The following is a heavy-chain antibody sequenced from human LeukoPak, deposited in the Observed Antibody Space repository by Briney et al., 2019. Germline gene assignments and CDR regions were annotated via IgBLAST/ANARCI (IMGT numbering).Heavy chain of an antibody. V-gene: IGHV4-61*09. CDR1: GGSISSGNYY. J-gene: IGHJ4*02. Sequence: SQTLSLTCTVSGGSISSGNYYWSWIRQPAGKGLEWIGEINHSGSTNYNPSLKSRVTISVNTSKNQFSLKLSSVTAADTAVYYCARDRGGYSYGIGYWGQGTLVTVSS. CDR3: ARDRGGYSYGIGY. D-gene: IGHD5-18*01. CDR2: INHSGST.